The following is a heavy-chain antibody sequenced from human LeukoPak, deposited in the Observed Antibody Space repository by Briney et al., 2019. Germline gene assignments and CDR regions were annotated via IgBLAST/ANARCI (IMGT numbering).Heavy chain of an antibody. Sequence: QPGGSLRLSCAASGFTFRSYEMNWVRQAPGKGLEWVSYISSSGSTIYYADSVKGRFTISRDNAKNSLYLQMNSLRAEDTAVYYCARTVLWGNYFDYWGQGTLVTVSS. J-gene: IGHJ4*02. D-gene: IGHD3-16*01. V-gene: IGHV3-48*03. CDR3: ARTVLWGNYFDY. CDR2: ISSSGSTI. CDR1: GFTFRSYE.